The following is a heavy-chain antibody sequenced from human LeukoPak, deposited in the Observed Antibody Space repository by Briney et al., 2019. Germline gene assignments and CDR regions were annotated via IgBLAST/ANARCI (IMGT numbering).Heavy chain of an antibody. CDR1: GFTFNTYW. J-gene: IGHJ4*02. CDR3: ARDAGMTTVAPPH. D-gene: IGHD4-23*01. Sequence: GSLRLSCAASGFTFNTYWMSWVRQAPGKGLEWVANIEQDGSEKYYVDSVKGRFTISRDNAKNSVYLQMNSLRPEDTAVYYCARDAGMTTVAPPHWGQGTLVTVSS. V-gene: IGHV3-7*01. CDR2: IEQDGSEK.